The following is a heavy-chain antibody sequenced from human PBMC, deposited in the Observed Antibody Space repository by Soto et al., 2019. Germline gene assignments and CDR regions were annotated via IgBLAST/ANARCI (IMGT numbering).Heavy chain of an antibody. CDR1: GFTFSSYA. D-gene: IGHD3-3*02. CDR3: AKELGRVGIFGVVTLDFDY. J-gene: IGHJ4*02. Sequence: GGSLRLSCAASGFTFSSYAMSWVRQAPGKGLEWVSAISGSGGSTYYADSVKGRFTISRDNSKNTLYLQMNSLRAEDTAVYYCAKELGRVGIFGVVTLDFDYWGQGTLVTVSS. CDR2: ISGSGGST. V-gene: IGHV3-23*01.